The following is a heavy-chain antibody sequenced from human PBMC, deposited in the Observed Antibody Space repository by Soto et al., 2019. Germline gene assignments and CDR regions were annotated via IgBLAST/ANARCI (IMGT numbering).Heavy chain of an antibody. D-gene: IGHD2-15*01. CDR3: ASAKAVVGAPLDI. V-gene: IGHV3-23*01. CDR2: ISSSGCSRGGT. J-gene: IGHJ3*02. CDR1: RFTFSSYC. Sequence: GGSLRLWCEASRFTFSSYCMRWVRHAPGKGLEWVASISSSGCSRGGTCYSASAKGWFTISRDNSKNTLYLQVESLTGADPAVYFCASAKAVVGAPLDIWGQGTMVTVSS.